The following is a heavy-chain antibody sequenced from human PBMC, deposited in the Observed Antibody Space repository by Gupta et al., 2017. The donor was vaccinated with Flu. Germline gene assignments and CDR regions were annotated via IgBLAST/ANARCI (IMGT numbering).Heavy chain of an antibody. D-gene: IGHD3-22*01. Sequence: EVQLVEPGGGLVKPGGSLRLSCAASGFTFSSDSMNWVRQAPGKGLEWVSSISSSSSYIYYADSVKGRFTISRDNAKNSLYLQMNSLRAEDTAVYYCARDLEGRGSYYYDNMHDPWGQGTLVTVSS. CDR1: GFTFSSDS. V-gene: IGHV3-21*01. CDR2: ISSSSSYI. CDR3: ARDLEGRGSYYYDNMHDP. J-gene: IGHJ5*02.